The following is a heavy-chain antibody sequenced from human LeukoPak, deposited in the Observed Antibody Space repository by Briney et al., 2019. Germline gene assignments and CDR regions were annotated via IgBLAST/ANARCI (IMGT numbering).Heavy chain of an antibody. CDR3: ARDGMGITAAGRDY. V-gene: IGHV3-30-3*01. J-gene: IGHJ4*02. CDR1: GFTFSSYA. Sequence: GGSLRLSCAASGFTFSSYAMHWVRQAPGKGLGWVAVISHDGSNQIYADSVKGRFTISRDNSKNTLYLQMNSLRADDTAMYYCARDGMGITAAGRDYWGQGTLVTVSS. D-gene: IGHD6-13*01. CDR2: ISHDGSNQ.